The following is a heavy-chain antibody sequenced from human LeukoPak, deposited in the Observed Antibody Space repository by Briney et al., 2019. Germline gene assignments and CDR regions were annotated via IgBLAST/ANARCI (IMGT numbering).Heavy chain of an antibody. CDR2: ISSSSSYI. V-gene: IGHV3-21*01. Sequence: GGSLRLSCAASGFTLSSYSMNWVRQAPGKGLEWASSISSSSSYIYYADSVKGRFTISRDNAKNSLYLQMNSLRAEDTAVYYCARGDRHYYDSSGYSTSNSYWGQGTLVTVSS. J-gene: IGHJ4*02. D-gene: IGHD3-22*01. CDR1: GFTLSSYS. CDR3: ARGDRHYYDSSGYSTSNSY.